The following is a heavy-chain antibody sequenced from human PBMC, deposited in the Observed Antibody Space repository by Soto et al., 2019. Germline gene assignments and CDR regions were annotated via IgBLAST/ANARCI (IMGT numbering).Heavy chain of an antibody. CDR2: LNPNSGNT. CDR1: GYPFTSYD. V-gene: IGHV1-8*01. CDR3: ARILYGDNVDY. Sequence: QVQLVQSGAAVKKPGASVKVSCKASGYPFTSYDINWVRQDTGQGLEWMGWLNPNSGNTGYAQKFQGRVTMTRNTSISTAYMELSSLRSEDTAVNYCARILYGDNVDYWGQGTLVTVSS. D-gene: IGHD4-17*01. J-gene: IGHJ4*02.